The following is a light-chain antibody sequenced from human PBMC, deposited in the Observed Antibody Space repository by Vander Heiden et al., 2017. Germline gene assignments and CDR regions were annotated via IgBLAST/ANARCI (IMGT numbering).Light chain of an antibody. CDR1: KLGDKY. Sequence: SSELTPPPSVSGSPGQTASITCSGDKLGDKYACCYQQKPGQYHVLVIYQDSKRPSGIPERFSGSISVNTATLTISGTQAMDEADYYCQAWDSSTVVFGGGTKLTVL. J-gene: IGLJ2*01. V-gene: IGLV3-1*01. CDR2: QDS. CDR3: QAWDSSTVV.